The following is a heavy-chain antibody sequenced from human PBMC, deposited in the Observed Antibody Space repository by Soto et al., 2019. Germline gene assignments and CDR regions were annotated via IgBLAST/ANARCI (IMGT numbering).Heavy chain of an antibody. J-gene: IGHJ4*02. CDR1: GFTFSDYG. CDR3: AREAGCGGQSGQQLADC. CDR2: IWHDGSNA. V-gene: IGHV3-33*01. Sequence: QVQLVQSGGGVFQPGESLRLSCAASGFTFSDYGMHRVRQAPGKGLEWVAGIWHDGSNAYYADCVKGRFTISRDNSKNILHLQMSSLSADDTAMYFCAREAGCGGQSGQQLADCWGQGTLVFVS. D-gene: IGHD6-13*01.